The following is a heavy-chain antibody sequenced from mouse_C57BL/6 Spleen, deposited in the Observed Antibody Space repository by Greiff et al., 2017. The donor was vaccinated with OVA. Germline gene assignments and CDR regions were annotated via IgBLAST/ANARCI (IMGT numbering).Heavy chain of an antibody. CDR1: GFTFSDAW. D-gene: IGHD2-4*01. V-gene: IGHV6-6*01. J-gene: IGHJ4*01. CDR3: TRQGSYDYDGGESLGAMDY. Sequence: EVMLVESGGGLVQPGGSMKLSCAASGFTFSDAWMDWVRQSPEKGLEWVAEIRNKANNHATYYAESVKGRFTISRDDSKSSVYLQMNSLRAEDTCSYYCTRQGSYDYDGGESLGAMDYWGQGTSVTVSS. CDR2: IRNKANNHAT.